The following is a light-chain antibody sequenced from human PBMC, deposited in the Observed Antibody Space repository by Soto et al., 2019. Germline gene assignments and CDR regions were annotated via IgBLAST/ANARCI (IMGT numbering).Light chain of an antibody. CDR3: QQYDTYSRT. V-gene: IGKV1-5*01. Sequence: DIQMTQSPSTLSGSVGDRVTVTYRASQSINTWLAWYQQKPGKAPKLLIYDASSLQSGVPSRFTGRGSGTEFTLTISSLQPDDFATYYCQQYDTYSRTFGQGTKVDIK. CDR2: DAS. J-gene: IGKJ1*01. CDR1: QSINTW.